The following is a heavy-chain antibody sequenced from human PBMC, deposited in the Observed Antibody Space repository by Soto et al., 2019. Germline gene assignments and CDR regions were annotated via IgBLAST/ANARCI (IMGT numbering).Heavy chain of an antibody. CDR2: IYPGDSDT. CDR1: GYSFTSYW. Sequence: GESLKISCKGSGYSFTSYWIGWVRQMPGKGLEWMGIIYPGDSDTRYSPSFQGQVTISADKSISTAYLQWSSLKASDTAMYYCARPPRCEPRGYAFDIWGQGTMVTVSS. J-gene: IGHJ3*02. V-gene: IGHV5-51*01. D-gene: IGHD3-22*01. CDR3: ARPPRCEPRGYAFDI.